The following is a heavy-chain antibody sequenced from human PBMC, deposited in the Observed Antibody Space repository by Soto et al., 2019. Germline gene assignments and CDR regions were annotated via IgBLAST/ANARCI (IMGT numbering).Heavy chain of an antibody. CDR1: GGTFSSYA. Sequence: GASVKVSCKASGGTFSSYAISWVRQAPGQGLEWMGGIIPIFGTANYAQKFQGRVTITADESTSTAYMELSSLRSEDTAVYYCATCIAASNSQSYYYYYGMDVWGQGTRVTVSS. D-gene: IGHD6-6*01. V-gene: IGHV1-69*13. CDR3: ATCIAASNSQSYYYYYGMDV. CDR2: IIPIFGTA. J-gene: IGHJ6*02.